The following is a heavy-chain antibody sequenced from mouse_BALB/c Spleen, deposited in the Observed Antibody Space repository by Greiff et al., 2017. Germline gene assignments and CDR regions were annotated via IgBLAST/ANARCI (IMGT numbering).Heavy chain of an antibody. J-gene: IGHJ2*01. CDR3: ARGDVDFDY. Sequence: VQLQQSGPELVKPGASVKISCKASGYSFTGYYMHWVKQSHVKSLEWIGRINPYNGATSYNQNFKDKASLTVDKSSSTAYMELHSLTSEDSAVYYCARGDVDFDYWGQGTTLTVSS. CDR2: INPYNGAT. V-gene: IGHV1-31*01. CDR1: GYSFTGYY.